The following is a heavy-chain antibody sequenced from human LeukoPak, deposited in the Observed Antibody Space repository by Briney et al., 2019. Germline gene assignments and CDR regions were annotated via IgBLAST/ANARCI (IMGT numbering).Heavy chain of an antibody. Sequence: GGSLRLSCAASGFTFSRYSINWVRQAPGKGLEWVSSISFDSNYIYYPDSMKGRFTVSRDNAKNSLYLQMNSLRAEDTAVYYCARTGGSSGYYDAFDIWGQGTMVTVSS. CDR1: GFTFSRYS. V-gene: IGHV3-21*01. J-gene: IGHJ3*02. CDR2: ISFDSNYI. CDR3: ARTGGSSGYYDAFDI. D-gene: IGHD3-22*01.